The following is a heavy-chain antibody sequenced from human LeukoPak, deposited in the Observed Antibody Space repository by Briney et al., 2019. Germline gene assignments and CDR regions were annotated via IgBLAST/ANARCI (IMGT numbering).Heavy chain of an antibody. CDR1: GFTFSSNY. V-gene: IGHV3-53*01. J-gene: IGHJ6*03. CDR3: ARGGIAAHIDV. Sequence: PGGSLRLSCAASGFTFSSNYMSWVRQAPGKGLEWVSVIYSGSSTYYADSGKGRFTISRDNSKNTLYLQMNSLRAEDTAVYYCARGGIAAHIDVWGKGTTVTVSS. CDR2: IYSGSST. D-gene: IGHD6-13*01.